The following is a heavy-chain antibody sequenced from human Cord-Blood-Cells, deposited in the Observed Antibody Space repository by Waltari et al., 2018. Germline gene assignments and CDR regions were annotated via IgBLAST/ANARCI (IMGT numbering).Heavy chain of an antibody. CDR3: ARDSSGWYFDY. D-gene: IGHD6-19*01. CDR1: GGTFSSYA. V-gene: IGHV1-69*09. CDR2: IIPILGIA. Sequence: QVQLVQSGAEVKKPGSSVKVSCKASGGTFSSYAISWVRQAPGQGLEWMGRIIPILGIANYAQKCEGRVTITADKSTSTAYMELSSLRSEDTAVYYCARDSSGWYFDYWGQGTLVTVSS. J-gene: IGHJ4*02.